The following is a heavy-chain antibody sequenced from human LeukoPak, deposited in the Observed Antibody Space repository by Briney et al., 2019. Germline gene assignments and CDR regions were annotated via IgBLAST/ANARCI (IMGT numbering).Heavy chain of an antibody. CDR3: ARVRRELLYYFDY. V-gene: IGHV3-48*01. D-gene: IGHD1-26*01. CDR1: GFTFSSYS. Sequence: PGGSLRLSCAASGFTFSSYSMNWVRQAPGKGLEWVSYISSSSSTIYYADSVKGRFTISRDNAKNSLYLQMNSLRAEDTAVYYCARVRRELLYYFDYWGQGTLVTVSS. J-gene: IGHJ4*02. CDR2: ISSSSSTI.